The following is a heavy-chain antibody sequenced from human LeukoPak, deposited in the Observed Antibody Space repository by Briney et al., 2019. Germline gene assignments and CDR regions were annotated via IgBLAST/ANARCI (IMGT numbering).Heavy chain of an antibody. V-gene: IGHV4-61*05. D-gene: IGHD6-19*01. J-gene: IGHJ4*02. CDR1: GGSISSSSYY. CDR3: ARRVAVTGIYCFDL. CDR2: VYYSGAT. Sequence: PSETLSLTCTVSGGSISSSSYYWGWIRQPPGKGLEWIGYVYYSGATNYNPSLKSRVTISLETSKNQFSLRLTSVTAADTAVYYCARRVAVTGIYCFDLWGEGTPVTVSS.